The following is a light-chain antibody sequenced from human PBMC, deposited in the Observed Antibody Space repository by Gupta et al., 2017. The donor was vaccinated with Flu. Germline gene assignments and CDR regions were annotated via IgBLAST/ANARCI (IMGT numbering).Light chain of an antibody. V-gene: IGKV3-20*01. J-gene: IGKJ4*01. CDR2: GVS. CDR3: QQHGGSPPIT. CDR1: QTVTDGY. Sequence: EIVLTQSPGTLSLSPGDRATHSCRASQTVTDGYLAWYQQTPGQAPRLLIFGVSNRATGIPARFSGSGSGTDFTLTISRLEPEDFAVYYCQQHGGSPPITFGGGTRVEFK.